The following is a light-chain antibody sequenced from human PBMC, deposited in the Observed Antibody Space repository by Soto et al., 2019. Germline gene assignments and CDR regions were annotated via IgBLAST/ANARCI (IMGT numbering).Light chain of an antibody. Sequence: ELVMSQSPTTLSVSPGERATLFFRANRSIGSNLAWYQQKPGQAPRLLIYGASNRATGIPARFSGSGSGTDFTLTISSLEPEDFAVYYCQQRRNWRSFGQGTRLEIK. CDR3: QQRRNWRS. CDR1: RSIGSN. V-gene: IGKV3D-11*03. CDR2: GAS. J-gene: IGKJ5*01.